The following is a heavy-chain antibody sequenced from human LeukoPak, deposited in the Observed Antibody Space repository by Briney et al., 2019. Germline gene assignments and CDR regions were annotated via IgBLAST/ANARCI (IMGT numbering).Heavy chain of an antibody. CDR3: ARGRRELLRA. CDR1: GYSISSGYY. J-gene: IGHJ5*02. CDR2: IYHSGST. V-gene: IGHV4-38-2*02. D-gene: IGHD1-26*01. Sequence: SETLSLTCTVSGYSISSGYYWGWIRQPPGKGLEWIGSIYHSGSTYYNPSLKSRVTISVDTSKNQFSLKLSSVTAADTAVYYCARGRRELLRAWGQGTLVTVSS.